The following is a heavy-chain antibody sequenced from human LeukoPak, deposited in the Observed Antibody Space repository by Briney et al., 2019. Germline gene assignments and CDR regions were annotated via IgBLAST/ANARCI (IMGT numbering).Heavy chain of an antibody. J-gene: IGHJ4*02. CDR2: IYYSGST. Sequence: SETLSLTCIASGCSISSNYWSWIRQPPGKGLEWIGYIYYSGSTNYNPSLKSRVTISVDTSQNQFSLKLSSVAVVETGVYYCARIVIAAAEGYFDYWGQGTLVTVSS. D-gene: IGHD6-13*01. CDR3: ARIVIAAAEGYFDY. V-gene: IGHV4-59*01. CDR1: GCSISSNY.